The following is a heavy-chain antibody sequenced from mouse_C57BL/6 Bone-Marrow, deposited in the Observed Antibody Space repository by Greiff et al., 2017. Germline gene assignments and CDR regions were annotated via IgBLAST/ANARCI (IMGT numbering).Heavy chain of an antibody. CDR1: GFTFSDYG. J-gene: IGHJ3*01. D-gene: IGHD2-5*01. Sequence: EVKLVESGGGLVKPGGSLKLSCAASGFTFSDYGMHWVRQAPEKGLEWVAYISSGSSTIYYADTVKGRFTISRDNAKNTLFLQRTSLRSEDTAMYYCARQGSNCPCFAYWGQGTLVTVSA. V-gene: IGHV5-17*01. CDR3: ARQGSNCPCFAY. CDR2: ISSGSSTI.